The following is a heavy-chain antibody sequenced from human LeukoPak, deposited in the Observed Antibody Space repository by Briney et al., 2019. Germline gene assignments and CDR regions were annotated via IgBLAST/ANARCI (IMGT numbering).Heavy chain of an antibody. Sequence: GGSLRLSCAASGFTFSSYAMSWVRQAPGKGLEWVSAISGSGGSTYYADSVKGRFTISRDNSKNTLYLQMNSLRAEDTAAYYCAKDLLSSGWLTYFDYWGQGTLVTASS. CDR1: GFTFSSYA. J-gene: IGHJ4*02. CDR2: ISGSGGST. D-gene: IGHD6-19*01. CDR3: AKDLLSSGWLTYFDY. V-gene: IGHV3-23*01.